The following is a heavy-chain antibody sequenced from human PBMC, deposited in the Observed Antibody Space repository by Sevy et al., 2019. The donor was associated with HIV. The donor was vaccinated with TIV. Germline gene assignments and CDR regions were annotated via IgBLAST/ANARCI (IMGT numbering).Heavy chain of an antibody. CDR3: ARGHVWFRWFDP. J-gene: IGHJ5*02. CDR1: GGSISSYY. D-gene: IGHD3-10*01. CDR2: IYYSGST. V-gene: IGHV4-59*01. Sequence: SETLSLTCTVSGGSISSYYWSWIRQPPGKGLEWIGYIYYSGSTNYNPSLKSRVTTSVDTSKNQFSLKLSSVTAADTAVYYCARGHVWFRWFDPWGRGTLVTVSS.